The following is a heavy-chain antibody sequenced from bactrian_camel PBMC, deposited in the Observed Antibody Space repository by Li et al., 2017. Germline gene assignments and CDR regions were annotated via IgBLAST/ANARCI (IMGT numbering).Heavy chain of an antibody. CDR3: AADRASYYRDFGPYRPGLGN. D-gene: IGHD4*01. J-gene: IGHJ6*01. CDR2: RRRDGVT. CDR1: GFTFSSFG. V-gene: IGHV3S42*01. Sequence: DVQLVESGGGLVQPGGSLRLSCAASGFTFSSFGMSWVRQAPGKEREWVGGRRRDGVTSYSDAVEGRFTISKDKATDTVHLQMNSLKPEDTAVYYCAADRASYYRDFGPYRPGLGNWGQGTQVTVS.